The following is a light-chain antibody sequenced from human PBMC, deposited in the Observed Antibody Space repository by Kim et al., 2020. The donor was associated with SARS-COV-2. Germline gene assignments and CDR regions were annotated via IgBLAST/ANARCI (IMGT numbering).Light chain of an antibody. J-gene: IGKJ2*01. CDR1: QTVLSNY. V-gene: IGKV3-20*01. CDR2: GTS. CDR3: QQYGGSPMYT. Sequence: FPGERATPSSKASQTVLSNYLAWYQQNPAQAPRRLFWGTSTGATDFPDRFSGSGSGTDFTLPISRLEPEDSALYYCQQYGGSPMYTFGQGTKLDI.